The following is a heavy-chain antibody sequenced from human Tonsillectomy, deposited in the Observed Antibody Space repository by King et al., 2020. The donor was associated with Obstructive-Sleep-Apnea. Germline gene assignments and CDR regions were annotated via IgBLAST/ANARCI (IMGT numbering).Heavy chain of an antibody. CDR1: GFTFSNAW. Sequence: QLVEYGGGLVKPGGSLRLSCAASGFTFSNAWMTWVRQAPGKGLEWVGRIKSNTDGGTTDFAAPVKGRFTISRDDSKNTLYLQMNSLKTEDTAVYYCSTVDDWGQGTLVTVSS. J-gene: IGHJ4*02. CDR3: STVDD. V-gene: IGHV3-15*01. CDR2: IKSNTDGGTT.